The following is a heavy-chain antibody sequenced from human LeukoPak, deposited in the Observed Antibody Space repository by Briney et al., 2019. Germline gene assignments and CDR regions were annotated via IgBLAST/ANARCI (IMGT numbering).Heavy chain of an antibody. V-gene: IGHV3-21*01. J-gene: IGHJ4*02. Sequence: GGSLRLSCAASGFTFSSYSMNWARQAPGKGLEWVSSISSSSSYIYYADSVKGRFTISRDNAKNSLYLQMNSLRAEDTAVYYCARALPMTTVVYWGQGTLVTVSS. CDR1: GFTFSSYS. D-gene: IGHD4-17*01. CDR2: ISSSSSYI. CDR3: ARALPMTTVVY.